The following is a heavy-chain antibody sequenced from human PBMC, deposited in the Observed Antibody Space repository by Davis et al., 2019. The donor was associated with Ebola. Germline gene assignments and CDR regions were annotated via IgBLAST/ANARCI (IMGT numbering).Heavy chain of an antibody. CDR1: GYTFTSYG. Sequence: AASVKVSCKASGYTFTSYGISWVRQAPGQGLEWMGWISAYNDNTNYAQKLQGRVTMTTDTSTSTAYMELRSLRSEDTAVYYCARGSNDILTGYYDYWGQGTPVTVSS. CDR3: ARGSNDILTGYYDY. V-gene: IGHV1-18*01. CDR2: ISAYNDNT. D-gene: IGHD3-9*01. J-gene: IGHJ4*02.